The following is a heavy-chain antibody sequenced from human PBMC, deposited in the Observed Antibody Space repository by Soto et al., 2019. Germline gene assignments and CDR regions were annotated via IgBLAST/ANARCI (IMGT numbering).Heavy chain of an antibody. D-gene: IGHD3-22*01. CDR3: ARWLKTSSGYYLFPLLDGMDV. CDR2: INHSGST. Sequence: QVQLQQWGAGLLKPSETLSLTCAVYGGSFSGYYWSWIRQPPGKGLEWIGEINHSGSTNYNPSLKSRVTISVDTSKNQFSLKLSSVTAAVTAVYYCARWLKTSSGYYLFPLLDGMDVWGQGTTVTVSS. J-gene: IGHJ6*02. V-gene: IGHV4-34*01. CDR1: GGSFSGYY.